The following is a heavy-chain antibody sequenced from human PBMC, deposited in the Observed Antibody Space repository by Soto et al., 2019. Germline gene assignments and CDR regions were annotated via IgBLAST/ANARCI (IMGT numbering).Heavy chain of an antibody. CDR2: IYPNTGGT. CDR1: GYTFTGHY. V-gene: IGHV1-2*02. Sequence: ASVKVSCKASGYTFTGHYIHWVRQAPGQGLEWVGWIYPNTGGTNYAQRFQGRVTMTRDTSISTVYMELSRLRSDDTAVYYRARDSHYDILTGYSRNAFDIWGQGTMVTVSS. J-gene: IGHJ3*02. CDR3: ARDSHYDILTGYSRNAFDI. D-gene: IGHD3-9*01.